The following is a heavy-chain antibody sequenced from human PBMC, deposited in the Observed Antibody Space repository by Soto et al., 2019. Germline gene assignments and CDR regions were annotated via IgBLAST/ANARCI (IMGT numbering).Heavy chain of an antibody. CDR1: GFSLSTSGVG. D-gene: IGHD3-9*01. J-gene: IGHJ4*02. CDR3: AHYEDGPLFDWLPPPDY. CDR2: IYWDDDK. V-gene: IGHV2-5*02. Sequence: QITLKESGPTLVKPTQTLTLTCTFSGFSLSTSGVGVGWIRQPPGKALEWLALIYWDDDKRYSPSLKSRLTITKDTSKNQVVLTMTNMDPVDTATYYGAHYEDGPLFDWLPPPDYWGQGTLVTVSS.